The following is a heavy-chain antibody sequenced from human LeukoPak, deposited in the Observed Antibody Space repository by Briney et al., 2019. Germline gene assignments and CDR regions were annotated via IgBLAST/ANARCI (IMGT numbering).Heavy chain of an antibody. CDR3: TTLSYAAAPT. D-gene: IGHD2-2*01. J-gene: IGHJ5*02. Sequence: XXSLRLSCAASGFTFSNAWMSWVRQAPGKGLEWVSRVRSETDGGTTDYAAPVQGRFTISRDDSKNTLYLQMNSLETDDTAVYYCTTLSYAAAPTWGQGTLVTVSS. CDR2: VRSETDGGTT. CDR1: GFTFSNAW. V-gene: IGHV3-15*01.